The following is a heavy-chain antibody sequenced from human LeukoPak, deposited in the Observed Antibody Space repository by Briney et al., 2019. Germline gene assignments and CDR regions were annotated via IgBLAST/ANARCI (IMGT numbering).Heavy chain of an antibody. Sequence: GGSLRLSCAASGFTFSSYWMHWVRQAPGKGLVWVSRINSDGSSTSYADSVKGRFTISRDNAKKSLYLQMNSLRAEDTAVYYCARGYYYDSSGYYRKSYFDYWGQGTLVTVSS. CDR1: GFTFSSYW. D-gene: IGHD3-22*01. J-gene: IGHJ4*02. CDR2: INSDGSST. V-gene: IGHV3-74*01. CDR3: ARGYYYDSSGYYRKSYFDY.